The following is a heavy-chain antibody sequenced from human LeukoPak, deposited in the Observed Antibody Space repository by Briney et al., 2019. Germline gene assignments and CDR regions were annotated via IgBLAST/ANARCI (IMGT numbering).Heavy chain of an antibody. CDR1: GFTFDRFA. CDR2: IDGRGQTT. J-gene: IGHJ4*02. Sequence: GGSLRLSCVGSGFTFDRFAMRWVRQAPGRGLEWISGIDGRGQTTQYADSAKGRFTITRDNSRNILYLQMNSLRAEDTAVYYCARAKGELLWFGESTHLFDYWGQGTLVTVSS. V-gene: IGHV3-23*01. CDR3: ARAKGELLWFGESTHLFDY. D-gene: IGHD3-10*01.